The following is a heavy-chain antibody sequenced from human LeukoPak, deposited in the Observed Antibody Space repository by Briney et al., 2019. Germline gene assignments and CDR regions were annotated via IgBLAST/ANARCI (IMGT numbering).Heavy chain of an antibody. Sequence: PGGSLRLSCAASGFTFSSYSMNWVRQAPGKGLEWVSSISSSSSYIYYADSVKGRFTISRDNAKNSLYLQMNSLRAEDTAVYYCAREEEYSSGWNDYWGQGTLVTVSS. D-gene: IGHD6-19*01. V-gene: IGHV3-21*01. CDR2: ISSSSSYI. J-gene: IGHJ4*02. CDR1: GFTFSSYS. CDR3: AREEEYSSGWNDY.